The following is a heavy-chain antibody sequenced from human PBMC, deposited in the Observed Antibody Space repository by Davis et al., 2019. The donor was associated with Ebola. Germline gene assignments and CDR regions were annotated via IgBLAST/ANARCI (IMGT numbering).Heavy chain of an antibody. V-gene: IGHV3-66*04. CDR3: TRHVPGDFWYFDL. CDR2: IYRDGRM. D-gene: IGHD4-17*01. CDR1: GFSVSAKY. Sequence: GGSLRLSCADSGFSVSAKYMSWVRQAPGKGLEWVSVIYRDGRMYHADSVKGRFSISRDDSKNTVYLQINSLRAEDTAMYHCTRHVPGDFWYFDLWGRGTLVTVSS. J-gene: IGHJ2*01.